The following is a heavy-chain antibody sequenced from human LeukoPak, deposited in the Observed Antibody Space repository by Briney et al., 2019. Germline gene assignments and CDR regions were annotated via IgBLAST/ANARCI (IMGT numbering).Heavy chain of an antibody. V-gene: IGHV3-74*01. Sequence: GGSLRLSCAASGFTLSSHWMHWVRQAPGKRLVWVSQINSDGRSTSYADSVMGRFTISRDNAKSTLYLQMNSLRAEDTAVYYCARVVDWCSGGSCYFEYWGQGTLVTVSS. CDR2: INSDGRST. D-gene: IGHD2-15*01. J-gene: IGHJ4*02. CDR3: ARVVDWCSGGSCYFEY. CDR1: GFTLSSHW.